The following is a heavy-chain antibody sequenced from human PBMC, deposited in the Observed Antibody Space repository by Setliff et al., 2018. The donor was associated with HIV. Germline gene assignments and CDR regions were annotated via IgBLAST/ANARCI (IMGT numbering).Heavy chain of an antibody. Sequence: SETLSLTCTVSGDSISSGSYFWIWIRQPAGKGLEWIGHISTTGSTNYNPSLKSRVIMSVDTSRNQFSLKLSSVTAADTAVYYCARGHDNKYYYFYYMDVWGKGTTVPSP. D-gene: IGHD3-9*01. J-gene: IGHJ6*03. CDR2: ISTTGST. CDR1: GDSISSGSYF. CDR3: ARGHDNKYYYFYYMDV. V-gene: IGHV4-61*09.